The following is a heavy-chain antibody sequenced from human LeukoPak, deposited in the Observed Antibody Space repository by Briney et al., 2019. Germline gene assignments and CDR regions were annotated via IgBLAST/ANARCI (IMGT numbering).Heavy chain of an antibody. J-gene: IGHJ4*02. CDR2: FCRSGTT. V-gene: IGHV4-38-2*02. CDR1: DYSVDSVHC. CDR3: ARAQLELRYFDY. Sequence: SETLSLTCTVSDYSVDSVHCWGWIRQPPGKGLEWIGTFCRSGTTYYNPSLKSRVTISLDTSDNQFSLRLSSVTAADTAVYYCARAQLELRYFDYWGQGTLVTVSS. D-gene: IGHD1-7*01.